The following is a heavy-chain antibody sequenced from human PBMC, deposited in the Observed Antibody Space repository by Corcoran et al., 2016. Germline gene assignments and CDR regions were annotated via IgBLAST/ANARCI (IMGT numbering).Heavy chain of an antibody. J-gene: IGHJ4*02. CDR1: GGSFSGYY. CDR2: INRSGST. V-gene: IGHV4-34*01. CDR3: ARRRGNYDYVWGNYRPRYYCDY. Sequence: QVQLQQWGAGLLKPSETLSLTCAVYGGSFSGYYWSWIRQPPGKGLEWIGEINRSGSTNYNPSLKSRVIISIDTSNTSKNQFSLKLSSVTAADTAVYYCARRRGNYDYVWGNYRPRYYCDYWGQGTLVTVSS. D-gene: IGHD3-16*02.